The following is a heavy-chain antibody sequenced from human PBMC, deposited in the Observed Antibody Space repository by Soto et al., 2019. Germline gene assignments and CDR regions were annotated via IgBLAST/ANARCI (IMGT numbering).Heavy chain of an antibody. CDR3: ARGGFGQDYFDY. CDR1: GFTFSSYG. CDR2: IWYDGSNK. Sequence: QVQLVESGGGVVQPGRSLRLCCAASGFTFSSYGMHWVRQAPGKGLEWVAVIWYDGSNKYYADSVKGRFTISRDNSKNTLYLQMNSLRAEDTAVYYCARGGFGQDYFDYWGQGTLVTVSS. J-gene: IGHJ4*02. V-gene: IGHV3-33*01. D-gene: IGHD3-16*01.